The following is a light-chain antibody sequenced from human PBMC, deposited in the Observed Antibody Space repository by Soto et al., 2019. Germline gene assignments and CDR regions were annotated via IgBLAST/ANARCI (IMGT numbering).Light chain of an antibody. Sequence: DIQMTQSPSSLSASVEDRVTITCRASQTINGYLNWYQQKPGKAPKLLIYAASSLQSGVPPRFSGGGSGTDFTLTISSLQPEDVATYYCQQSYSYPRTFGQGTKVEIK. CDR2: AAS. J-gene: IGKJ1*01. V-gene: IGKV1-39*01. CDR3: QQSYSYPRT. CDR1: QTINGY.